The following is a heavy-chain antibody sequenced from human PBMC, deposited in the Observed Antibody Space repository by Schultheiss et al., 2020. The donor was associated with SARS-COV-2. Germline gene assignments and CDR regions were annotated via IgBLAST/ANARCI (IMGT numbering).Heavy chain of an antibody. D-gene: IGHD3-3*01. CDR2: IYYSGST. V-gene: IGHV4-59*12. J-gene: IGHJ5*02. Sequence: SETLSLTCTVSGGSISSYYWSWIRQPPGKGLEWIGYIYYSGSTNYNPSLKSRVTILVDTSKNQFSLKLSSVTAADTAVYYCASRGTIFGVVTHNWFDPWGQGTLVTVSS. CDR3: ASRGTIFGVVTHNWFDP. CDR1: GGSISSYY.